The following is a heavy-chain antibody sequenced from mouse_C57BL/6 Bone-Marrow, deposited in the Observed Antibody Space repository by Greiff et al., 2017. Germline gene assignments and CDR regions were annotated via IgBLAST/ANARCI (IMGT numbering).Heavy chain of an antibody. CDR1: GYSFTGYY. Sequence: EMQVVESGPELVKPGASVKISCKASGYSFTGYYMNWVKQSPEKSLEWIGEINPSTGGTTYNQKFKAKATLTVDKSSSTAYMQLKSLTSEDSAVYYCARKDYGSSYGYWYFDVWGTGTTVTVSS. D-gene: IGHD1-1*01. V-gene: IGHV1-42*01. J-gene: IGHJ1*03. CDR2: INPSTGGT. CDR3: ARKDYGSSYGYWYFDV.